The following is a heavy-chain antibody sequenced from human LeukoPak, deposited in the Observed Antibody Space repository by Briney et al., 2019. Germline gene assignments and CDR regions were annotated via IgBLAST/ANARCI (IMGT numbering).Heavy chain of an antibody. J-gene: IGHJ6*03. D-gene: IGHD3-22*01. CDR1: GGSITYYY. Sequence: SETLSLTCTVSGGSITYYYWSWIRQPPGKGLEWIGNIYYSGSTNYNPSLKSRVTISVDTSKNQFSLKLSSVTAADTAVYYCTRGSIAYYYMDVWGKGTTVTISS. CDR2: IYYSGST. V-gene: IGHV4-59*01. CDR3: TRGSIAYYYMDV.